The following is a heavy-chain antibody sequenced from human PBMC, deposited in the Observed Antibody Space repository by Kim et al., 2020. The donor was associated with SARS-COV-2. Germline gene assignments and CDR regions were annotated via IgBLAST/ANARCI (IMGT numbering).Heavy chain of an antibody. CDR2: ISSSSSYT. D-gene: IGHD5-12*01. Sequence: GGSLRLSCAASGFTFSDYYMSWIRQAPGKGLEWVSYISSSSSYTNYADSVKGRFTISRDNAKNSLYLQMNSLRAEDTAVYYCASEMATISAFDIWGQGTMVTVSS. J-gene: IGHJ3*02. CDR1: GFTFSDYY. CDR3: ASEMATISAFDI. V-gene: IGHV3-11*05.